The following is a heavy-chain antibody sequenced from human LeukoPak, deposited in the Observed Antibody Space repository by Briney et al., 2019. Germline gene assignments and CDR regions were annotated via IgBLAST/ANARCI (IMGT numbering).Heavy chain of an antibody. Sequence: SETLSLTCTVSGGSISSGDYYWSWIRQPPGKGLEWIGYIYYSGSTYYNPSLKSRVTISVDTSKNQFSLKLSSVTAADTAVYYCARDRGVSVHPIDYWGQGTLVTVSS. CDR1: GGSISSGDYY. J-gene: IGHJ4*02. CDR3: ARDRGVSVHPIDY. D-gene: IGHD3-10*01. V-gene: IGHV4-30-4*08. CDR2: IYYSGST.